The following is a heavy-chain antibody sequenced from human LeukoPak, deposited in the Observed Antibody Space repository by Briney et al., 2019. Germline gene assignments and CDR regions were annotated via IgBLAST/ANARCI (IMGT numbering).Heavy chain of an antibody. CDR2: ISGNGVST. CDR3: TRDASDIVAVPAAVGPFDP. D-gene: IGHD2-2*01. Sequence: PGGSLRLSCAASGFTFSSYAMYWVRRTPGKGLEYVSVISGNGVSTHYATSVKGRFTISRGNSKNMLYLQMGSLRAEDMAVYYCTRDASDIVAVPAAVGPFDPWGQGTLVTVSS. V-gene: IGHV3-64*01. J-gene: IGHJ5*02. CDR1: GFTFSSYA.